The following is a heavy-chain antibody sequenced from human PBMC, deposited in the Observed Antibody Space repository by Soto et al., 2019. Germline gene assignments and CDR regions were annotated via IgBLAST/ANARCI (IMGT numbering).Heavy chain of an antibody. CDR2: INAGNGNT. J-gene: IGHJ6*03. CDR3: ARDPAVTTESGPNYYYHYMDV. CDR1: GYTFTSYA. D-gene: IGHD4-17*01. Sequence: ASVKVSCKASGYTFTSYAMDWVRQAPGQRLEWMGWINAGNGNTKYSQKFQGRVTITRDTSASTAYMELSSLRSEDTAVYYCARDPAVTTESGPNYYYHYMDVWGKGTTVTVSS. V-gene: IGHV1-3*01.